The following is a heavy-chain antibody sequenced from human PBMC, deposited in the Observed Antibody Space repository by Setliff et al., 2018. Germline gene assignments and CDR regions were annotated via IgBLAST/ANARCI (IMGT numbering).Heavy chain of an antibody. J-gene: IGHJ3*02. V-gene: IGHV1-18*01. CDR1: GYTFISYG. CDR3: ARVLFHCSSTSCYLDAFDI. CDR2: ISAYNGNT. Sequence: GASVKVSCKASGYTFISYGISWVRQAPGQGLEWMGWISAYNGNTNYAQKLQGRVTMTTDTSTSTAYMELGSLRSDDTAVYYCARVLFHCSSTSCYLDAFDIWGQGTMVTVSS. D-gene: IGHD2-2*01.